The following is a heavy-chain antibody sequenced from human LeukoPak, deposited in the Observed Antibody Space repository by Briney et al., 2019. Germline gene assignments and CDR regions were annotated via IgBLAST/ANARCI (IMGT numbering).Heavy chain of an antibody. CDR2: ISTSSNNI. J-gene: IGHJ4*02. V-gene: IGHV3-48*02. D-gene: IGHD1-1*01. Sequence: PGGSLRLSCAASGFTFSNYSMHWVRQAPGKGLEWVSYISTSSNNIYYADSVKGRFIISRDNAKNSLYLQMNSLEDEDTAVYYCARESGTTGFDYWGQGTLVTVSS. CDR3: ARESGTTGFDY. CDR1: GFTFSNYS.